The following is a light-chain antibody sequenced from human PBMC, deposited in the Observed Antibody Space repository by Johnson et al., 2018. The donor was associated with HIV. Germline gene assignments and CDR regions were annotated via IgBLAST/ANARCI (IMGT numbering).Light chain of an antibody. CDR2: DNN. V-gene: IGLV1-51*01. J-gene: IGLJ1*01. CDR3: GTWDSSLSAGL. CDR1: SSNIGNNY. Sequence: QSVLTQPPSVSAAPGQKVTISCSGSSSNIGNNYVSWYQQLPGTAPKLLIYDNNKRPSGIPDRFSGSKSGTSATLSITGLQTGDEADYYCGTWDSSLSAGLFGTGTNVTVL.